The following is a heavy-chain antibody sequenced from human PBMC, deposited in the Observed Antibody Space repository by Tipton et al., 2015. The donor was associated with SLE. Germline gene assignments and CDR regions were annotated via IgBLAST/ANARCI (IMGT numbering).Heavy chain of an antibody. CDR1: GFTFSSYA. CDR3: ARHRRSGEYFDL. J-gene: IGHJ2*01. D-gene: IGHD2-15*01. Sequence: SLRLSCAASGFTFSSYAMSWVRQAPGKVLEWVSAISGSGGSTYYNPSLKSRVTISVDTSKNQFSLKLSSVTAADTAVYYCARHRRSGEYFDLWGRGTLVTVSS. CDR2: ISGSGGST. V-gene: IGHV3-23*01.